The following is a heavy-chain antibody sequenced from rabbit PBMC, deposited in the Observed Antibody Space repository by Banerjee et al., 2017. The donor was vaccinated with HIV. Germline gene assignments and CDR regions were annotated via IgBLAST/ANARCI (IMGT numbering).Heavy chain of an antibody. Sequence: QEQLEESGGDLVKPGASLTLTCTASGFTLSSYYYMYWVRQAPGKGLEWIACIDTSSGNTYYASWVNGRFTISKTSSTTVTLQMTSLTAADTATYFCARDRDWTLDLWGPGTLVTVS. CDR3: ARDRDWTLDL. J-gene: IGHJ4*01. CDR1: GFTLSSYYY. V-gene: IGHV1S45*01. CDR2: IDTSSGNT. D-gene: IGHD4-2*01.